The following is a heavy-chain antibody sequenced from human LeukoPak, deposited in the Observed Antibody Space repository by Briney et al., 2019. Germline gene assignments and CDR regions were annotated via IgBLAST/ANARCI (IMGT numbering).Heavy chain of an antibody. J-gene: IGHJ4*02. Sequence: SETLSLTCAVYGGSFSSYYWSWIRQPAGKGLEWIGRIYTSGSTNYNPSLKSRVTMSVDTSKNQFSLKLGSVTAADTAVYYCARERPIVGVDYWGQGTLVTVSS. CDR3: ARERPIVGVDY. CDR2: IYTSGST. CDR1: GGSFSSYY. V-gene: IGHV4-4*07. D-gene: IGHD1-26*01.